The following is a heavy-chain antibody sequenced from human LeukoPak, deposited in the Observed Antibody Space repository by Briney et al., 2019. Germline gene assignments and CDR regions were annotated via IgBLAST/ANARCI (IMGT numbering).Heavy chain of an antibody. CDR2: IYYSGST. J-gene: IGHJ4*02. CDR3: ARSLMITFGGVIVFDY. CDR1: GDSIISSNYY. D-gene: IGHD3-16*02. V-gene: IGHV4-39*07. Sequence: PSETLSLTCTVSGDSIISSNYYWVWIRQPPGKGLEWIGTIYYSGSTFYSPSLKSRITISVDTSKNQFSLKLSSVTAADTAVYYCARSLMITFGGVIVFDYWGQGTLVTVSS.